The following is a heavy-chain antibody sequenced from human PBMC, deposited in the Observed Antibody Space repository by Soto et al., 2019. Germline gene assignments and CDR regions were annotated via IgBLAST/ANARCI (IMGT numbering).Heavy chain of an antibody. CDR1: GGSVSSGSYY. J-gene: IGHJ4*02. CDR3: ARGLHVLRYFDWSYYFDY. V-gene: IGHV4-61*01. D-gene: IGHD3-9*01. Sequence: SETLSLTCTVSGGSVSSGSYYWSWIRQPPGKGLEWIGYIYYSGSTNYNPSLKSRVTISVDTSKNQFSLKLSSVTAADTAVYYCARGLHVLRYFDWSYYFDYWGQGALVTVSS. CDR2: IYYSGST.